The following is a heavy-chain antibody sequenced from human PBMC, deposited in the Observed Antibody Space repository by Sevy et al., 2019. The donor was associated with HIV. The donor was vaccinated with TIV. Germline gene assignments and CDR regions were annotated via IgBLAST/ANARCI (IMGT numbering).Heavy chain of an antibody. V-gene: IGHV3-30*18. Sequence: GGSLRLSCAASGFTFSSYGMQWVGQASGKGLESVAVISYDGSDKYYGDSVRGRFTISRDNSKNTLYLQMNSLRGEDTGLYYCAKEATRYSISSGRFDYWGQGTLVTVSS. J-gene: IGHJ4*02. D-gene: IGHD6-6*01. CDR3: AKEATRYSISSGRFDY. CDR2: ISYDGSDK. CDR1: GFTFSSYG.